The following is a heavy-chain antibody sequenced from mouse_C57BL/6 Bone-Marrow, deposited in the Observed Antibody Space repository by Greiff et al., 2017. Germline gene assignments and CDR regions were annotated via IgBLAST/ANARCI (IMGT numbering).Heavy chain of an antibody. V-gene: IGHV1-61*01. D-gene: IGHD2-3*01. J-gene: IGHJ4*01. CDR3: ARNGYYFYAMDY. CDR1: GYTFTSYW. CDR2: IYPSDSET. Sequence: VQLKQPGAELVRPGSSVKLSCKASGYTFTSYWMDWVKQRPGQGLEWIGNIYPSDSETHYNQKFKDKATLTVDKSSSTAYMQLSSLTSEDSAVYYCARNGYYFYAMDYWGQGTSVTVSS.